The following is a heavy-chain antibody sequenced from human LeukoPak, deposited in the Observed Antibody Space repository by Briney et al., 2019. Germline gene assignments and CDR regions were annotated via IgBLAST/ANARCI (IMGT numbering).Heavy chain of an antibody. V-gene: IGHV3-48*03. J-gene: IGHJ6*03. Sequence: PGGSLRLSCAAFGFTFSSYEMNWVRQAPGKGLEWVSYISSSGSTIYYADSVKGRFTISRDNAKNSLYLQMNSLRAEDTAVYYCAKAESGPAGSTPYGEGYYYMDVWGKGTTVTVSS. D-gene: IGHD2-2*01. CDR2: ISSSGSTI. CDR3: AKAESGPAGSTPYGEGYYYMDV. CDR1: GFTFSSYE.